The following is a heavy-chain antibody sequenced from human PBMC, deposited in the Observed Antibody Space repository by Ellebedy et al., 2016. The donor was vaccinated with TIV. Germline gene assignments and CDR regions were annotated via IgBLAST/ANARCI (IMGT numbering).Heavy chain of an antibody. V-gene: IGHV3-23*01. CDR1: GFTFRSYA. J-gene: IGHJ4*02. CDR2: ISDSGGAT. Sequence: GESLKISCAASGFTFRSYAMGWVRQAPGKGLEWISVISDSGGATYYAAPLKGRFTTSRDNSNDMVYLQINSLRPDDTALYYCAKDSGLSGWYFDYWGQGTLVTVSS. D-gene: IGHD6-19*01. CDR3: AKDSGLSGWYFDY.